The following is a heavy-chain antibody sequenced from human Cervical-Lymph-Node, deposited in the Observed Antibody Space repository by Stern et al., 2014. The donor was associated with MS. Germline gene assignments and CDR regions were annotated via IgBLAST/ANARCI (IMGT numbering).Heavy chain of an antibody. CDR2: LNPSRGST. D-gene: IGHD6-19*01. V-gene: IGHV1-46*01. Sequence: VQLVQSGAAVKKPGASVTLSCKASGYTFTTYWMHWVRQAPGQGLEWMGILNPSRGSTSYAQKFQGRVTMTRDTSTSTVYMDLSSLRSEDTAVYYCARDPNSSGWQNFDYWGQGTLVTVSS. CDR3: ARDPNSSGWQNFDY. J-gene: IGHJ4*02. CDR1: GYTFTTYW.